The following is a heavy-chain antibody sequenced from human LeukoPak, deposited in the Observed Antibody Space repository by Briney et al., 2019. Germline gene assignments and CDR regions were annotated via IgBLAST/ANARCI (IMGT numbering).Heavy chain of an antibody. CDR1: GGAISSYY. V-gene: IGHV4-59*01. J-gene: IGHJ5*02. Sequence: PSETLSLTCIVSGGAISSYYWNWIRQPPGKGLEWIGHIYYSGSSNYNPSLKSRVTISVHTSKNQFSLKLSSVTAADTAVYYCARLTGYSSESWFDPWGQGTLVTVSS. CDR3: ARLTGYSSESWFDP. CDR2: IYYSGSS. D-gene: IGHD3-9*01.